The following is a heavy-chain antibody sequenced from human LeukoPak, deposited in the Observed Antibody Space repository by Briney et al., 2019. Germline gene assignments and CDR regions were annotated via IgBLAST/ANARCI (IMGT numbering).Heavy chain of an antibody. Sequence: SETLSLTCAVSGGSISSSNWWSWVRQPPGKGLEWIGEIYHSGSTNYNPSLKSRVTISVDKSKNQFSLKLSSVTAADTAVYYCARVPGGYSYGYVYYYYMDVWGKGTTVTVSS. CDR1: GGSISSSNW. J-gene: IGHJ6*03. D-gene: IGHD5-18*01. CDR3: ARVPGGYSYGYVYYYYMDV. V-gene: IGHV4-4*02. CDR2: IYHSGST.